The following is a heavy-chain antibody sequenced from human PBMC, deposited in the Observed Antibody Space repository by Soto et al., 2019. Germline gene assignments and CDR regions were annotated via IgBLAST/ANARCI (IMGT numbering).Heavy chain of an antibody. Sequence: QVQLVESGGGVVQPGRSLRLSCAASGFTFSSYGMHWVRQAPGKGLEWVAVIWYDGSNKYYADSVKGRFTISRDNSKNTLYLQMNSLRAEDTGVYYCARPLYNMRGSSGPDFDYWGQGTLVTVSS. D-gene: IGHD6-19*01. CDR1: GFTFSSYG. V-gene: IGHV3-33*01. CDR2: IWYDGSNK. CDR3: ARPLYNMRGSSGPDFDY. J-gene: IGHJ4*02.